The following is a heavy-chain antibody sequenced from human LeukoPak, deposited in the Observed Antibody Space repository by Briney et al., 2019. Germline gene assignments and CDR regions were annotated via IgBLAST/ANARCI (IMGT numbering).Heavy chain of an antibody. CDR2: INPNSGGT. V-gene: IGHV1-2*02. J-gene: IGHJ4*02. CDR1: GYTFTGYY. D-gene: IGHD5-12*01. CDR3: ARPRDIVATSGFDY. Sequence: ASVKVSCKASGYTFTGYYMHWVRQAPGQGLEWMGWINPNSGGTNYAQKFQGRVTMTRDTAISTAYMELSRLRSDDTAVYYCARPRDIVATSGFDYWGQGTLVTVSS.